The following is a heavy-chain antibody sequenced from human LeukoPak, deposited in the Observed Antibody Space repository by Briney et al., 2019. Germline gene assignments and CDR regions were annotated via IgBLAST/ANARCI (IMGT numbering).Heavy chain of an antibody. CDR1: GFTFSSYA. CDR2: ISGSGGST. V-gene: IGHV3-23*01. Sequence: PGGSLRLSCAASGFTFSSYAMSWVRQAPGKGLEWVSAISGSGGSTYYADSVKGRFTISRDNSKNTLYLQMNSLRAEDTAIYYCAKGRVCSHSTCYPDFDYWGQGTLVTVSS. J-gene: IGHJ4*02. CDR3: AKGRVCSHSTCYPDFDY. D-gene: IGHD2-15*01.